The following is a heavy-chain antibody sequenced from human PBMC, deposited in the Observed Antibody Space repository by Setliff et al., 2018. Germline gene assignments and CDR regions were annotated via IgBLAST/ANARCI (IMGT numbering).Heavy chain of an antibody. Sequence: SETLSLTCAVYGASINSLSWWSWVRQHPGKGPEWIGKITHGGSATYNPSLKSRVTIFVDASKSQFSLEVTSVTAADTDVYYCARGLRTSTSYTGGWYYFDYWGLGTLVTVSS. J-gene: IGHJ4*02. CDR1: GASINSLSW. D-gene: IGHD3-16*01. V-gene: IGHV4-4*02. CDR3: ARGLRTSTSYTGGWYYFDY. CDR2: ITHGGSA.